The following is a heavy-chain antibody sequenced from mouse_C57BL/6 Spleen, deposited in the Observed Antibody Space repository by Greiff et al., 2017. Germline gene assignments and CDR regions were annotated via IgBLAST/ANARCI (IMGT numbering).Heavy chain of an antibody. V-gene: IGHV3-6*01. Sequence: EVQLQESGPGLVKPSQSLSLTCSVTGYSITSGYYWNWIRQFPGNKLEWMGYISYDGSNNYNPSLKNRISITRDTSKNQFFLKLNSVTTEDTATYYCARGCYYGSSYPYYFDYWGQGTTLTVSS. CDR2: ISYDGSN. J-gene: IGHJ2*01. CDR3: ARGCYYGSSYPYYFDY. CDR1: GYSITSGYY. D-gene: IGHD1-1*01.